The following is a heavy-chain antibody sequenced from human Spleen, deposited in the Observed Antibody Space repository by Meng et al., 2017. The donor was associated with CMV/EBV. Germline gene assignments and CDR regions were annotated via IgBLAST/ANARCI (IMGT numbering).Heavy chain of an antibody. CDR3: ARALVVNHYYDSSGYYHLCAFDT. CDR2: INHRGSS. CDR1: GGSISSGGYY. D-gene: IGHD3-22*01. J-gene: IGHJ3*02. V-gene: IGHV4-61*08. Sequence: SETLSLTCTVSGGSISSGGYYWSWIRQTPGKGLEWIGEINHRGSSNYNPSLRSRVTISADTSKNQFSLRLNSVTAEDTAMYFCARALVVNHYYDSSGYYHLCAFDTWGQGGMVTVSS.